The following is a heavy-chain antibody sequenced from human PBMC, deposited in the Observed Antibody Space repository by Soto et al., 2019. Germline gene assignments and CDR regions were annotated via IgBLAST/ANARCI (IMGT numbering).Heavy chain of an antibody. CDR1: GFTFSSYS. CDR3: ARGIAAASGMDV. CDR2: ISSSSSYI. J-gene: IGHJ6*02. D-gene: IGHD6-13*01. Sequence: PGGSLRLSCAASGFTFSSYSMNWVSQAPGKGLEWVSSISSSSSYIYYADSVKGRFSISRDNAKNSLSLQMNSLRAEDTAVYYCARGIAAASGMDVWGQRTTVTVSS. V-gene: IGHV3-21*01.